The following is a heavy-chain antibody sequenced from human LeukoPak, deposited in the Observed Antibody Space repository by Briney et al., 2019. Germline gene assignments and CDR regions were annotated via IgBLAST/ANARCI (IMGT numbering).Heavy chain of an antibody. CDR2: ISDSADSA. Sequence: PGGSLRLSCAASGFTFSNAWTSWVRHAPGKGLEWVSGISDSADSAYYADSVKGRFTISGDKSKNTLYLQMSTLKAEDTAVYYCAKVQRRNGGYYRAFDYWGQGTLVTVSS. CDR1: GFTFSNAW. J-gene: IGHJ4*02. CDR3: AKVQRRNGGYYRAFDY. V-gene: IGHV3-23*01. D-gene: IGHD3-22*01.